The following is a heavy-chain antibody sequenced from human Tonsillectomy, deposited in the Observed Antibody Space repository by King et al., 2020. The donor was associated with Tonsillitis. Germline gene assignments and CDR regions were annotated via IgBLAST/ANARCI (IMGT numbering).Heavy chain of an antibody. CDR2: IYYSGST. J-gene: IGHJ5*02. Sequence: QLQESDPGLVKPSETLSLTCTVSGGSISSSSYYWGWIRQPPGKGLEWIGSIYYSGSTYYNPSLKSRVTISVDTSKNQFSLKLSSLTAADTAVYYCARLKSYYDSSGFFAPYNWFDPWGQGTLVTVSS. D-gene: IGHD3-22*01. CDR1: GGSISSSSYY. CDR3: ARLKSYYDSSGFFAPYNWFDP. V-gene: IGHV4-39*01.